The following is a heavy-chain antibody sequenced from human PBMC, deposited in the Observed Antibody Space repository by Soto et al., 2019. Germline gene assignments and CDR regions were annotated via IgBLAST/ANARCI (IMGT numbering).Heavy chain of an antibody. V-gene: IGHV3-15*01. D-gene: IGHD2-2*01. CDR1: GFTFSNAW. CDR2: IKSKTDGGTT. J-gene: IGHJ5*02. CDR3: TTSPWVPAAPDRMYNWFDP. Sequence: EVQLVESGGGLVKPGGSVRLSCAASGFTFSNAWMSWVRQARGKGLEWVGRIKSKTDGGTTDYGAPVKGRFTISRDDSKNTLYLQMNSLKTEDTAVYYCTTSPWVPAAPDRMYNWFDPWGQGTLVTVSS.